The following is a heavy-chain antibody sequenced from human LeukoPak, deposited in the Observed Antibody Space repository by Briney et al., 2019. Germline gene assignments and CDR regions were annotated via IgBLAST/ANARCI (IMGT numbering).Heavy chain of an antibody. V-gene: IGHV3-7*04. CDR1: GITFSRAW. CDR2: IKEDGSEK. CDR3: ARDRGGRTGLDD. D-gene: IGHD2-15*01. J-gene: IGHJ4*02. Sequence: PGGSLRLSCAASGITFSRAWMSWVRQAPGKGLEWVAFIKEDGSEKYYVDSVKGRFTISRDNAENCLDLQMNSLRAEDTAVYYCARDRGGRTGLDDWGQGTLVTVSS.